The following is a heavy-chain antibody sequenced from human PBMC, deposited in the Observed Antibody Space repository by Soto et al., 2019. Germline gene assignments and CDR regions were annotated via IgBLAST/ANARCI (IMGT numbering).Heavy chain of an antibody. V-gene: IGHV3-23*01. CDR3: AKALEQLVPVWAFDI. CDR1: GLTFSRYA. CDR2: ISCSGGST. D-gene: IGHD6-6*01. J-gene: IGHJ3*02. Sequence: GGSLRLSCAASGLTFSRYAMSWVRQAPGKGLEWVAAISCSGGSTYYADSVKGRFTISRDNSNNTLYLQMNSLSAEDAAVYYCAKALEQLVPVWAFDIWGQGTMVTVSS.